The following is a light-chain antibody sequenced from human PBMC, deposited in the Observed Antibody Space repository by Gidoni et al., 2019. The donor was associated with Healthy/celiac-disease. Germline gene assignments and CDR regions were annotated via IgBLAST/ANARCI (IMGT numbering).Light chain of an antibody. CDR1: QSVSSN. CDR2: GAS. CDR3: QQYNNWPPWT. Sequence: EIVMTQSPATLSVSPGERATLSCRASQSVSSNLAWYQQKPGHAPSLLSYGASTRATGIPAGFSGSGSGTEFTLTISSLQSEDFAVYYCQQYNNWPPWTFGQGTKVEIK. V-gene: IGKV3-15*01. J-gene: IGKJ1*01.